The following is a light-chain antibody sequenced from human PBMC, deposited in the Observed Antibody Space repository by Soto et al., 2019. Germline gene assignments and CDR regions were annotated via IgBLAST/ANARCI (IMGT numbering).Light chain of an antibody. CDR2: AAS. CDR1: QSISRF. V-gene: IGKV1-39*01. CDR3: QQSYSTPRT. J-gene: IGKJ1*01. Sequence: DIQMTPSPYSLSASVGDRVTITCRASQSISRFLNWYQHKPGKAPELLMFAASSLQSGVPSRFSGSGSGTDFTLTISSLQPEDFATYYCQQSYSTPRTFGQGTKVDIK.